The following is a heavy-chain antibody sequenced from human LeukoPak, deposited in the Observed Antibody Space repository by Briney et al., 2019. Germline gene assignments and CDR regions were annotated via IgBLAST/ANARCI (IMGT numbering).Heavy chain of an antibody. J-gene: IGHJ4*02. CDR2: ISLSGSTI. CDR1: GFTFSSYE. D-gene: IGHD4-17*01. Sequence: GGSLRLSCAASGFTFSSYEMNWVRQAPGKGLEWVSYISLSGSTIYYADSVKGRFTISRDNAKNSLYLQMNSLRAEDTAVYYCAREMVSTVTSFDYWGQGTLVTVSS. CDR3: AREMVSTVTSFDY. V-gene: IGHV3-48*03.